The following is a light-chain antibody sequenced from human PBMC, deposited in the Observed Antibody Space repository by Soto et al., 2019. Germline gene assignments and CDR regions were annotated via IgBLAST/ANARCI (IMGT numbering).Light chain of an antibody. J-gene: IGKJ1*01. CDR2: AAS. CDR1: QSVVGNS. CDR3: QQYYTSPRT. Sequence: EIVLTQSPGILSLSPGERATLSCRASQSVVGNSLTWYQQKPGQAPRVLFYAASNRATGIPDRFSASGSETDFTLTINRLEPEDFAVYYCQQYYTSPRTFGQGTKVEIK. V-gene: IGKV3-20*01.